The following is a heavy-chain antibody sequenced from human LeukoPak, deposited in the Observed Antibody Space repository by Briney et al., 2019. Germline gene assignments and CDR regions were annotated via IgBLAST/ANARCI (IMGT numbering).Heavy chain of an antibody. CDR3: ARAFYYYDSSGPFPDHSHYYYYYYMDV. CDR2: VHHSGTT. D-gene: IGHD3-22*01. V-gene: IGHV4-4*08. Sequence: PSETLSLTCSVSGASITSDYWSWIRQPPGKGLEWIGYVHHSGTTKYNPSLNSRVTISMDTSKNQFSLKLSSVTAADTAVYYCARAFYYYDSSGPFPDHSHYYYYYYMDVWGKGTTVTISS. J-gene: IGHJ6*03. CDR1: GASITSDY.